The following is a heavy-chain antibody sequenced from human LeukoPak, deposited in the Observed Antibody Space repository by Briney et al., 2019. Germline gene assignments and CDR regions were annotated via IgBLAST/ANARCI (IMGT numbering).Heavy chain of an antibody. CDR1: GFTFSEHY. Sequence: GGSLRLSCAASGFTFSEHYMDWVRQAPGKGLGWVGRIRNKANRYTTEYAASVKGRFTISRDDSKNSVYLQVNSLKTEDTAVHSSATANYDILTGYRRDAFDIWGQGTVVTVSS. V-gene: IGHV3-72*01. CDR2: IRNKANRYTT. J-gene: IGHJ3*02. CDR3: ATANYDILTGYRRDAFDI. D-gene: IGHD3-9*01.